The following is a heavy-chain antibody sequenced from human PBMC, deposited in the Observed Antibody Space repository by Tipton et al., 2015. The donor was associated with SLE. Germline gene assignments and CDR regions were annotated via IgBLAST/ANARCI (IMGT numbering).Heavy chain of an antibody. CDR1: GFTFSSYS. V-gene: IGHV3-21*01. J-gene: IGHJ4*02. CDR3: ARAVDRIVGAIGY. Sequence: SLRLSCAASGFTFSSYSMNWVRQAPGKGLEWVSSISSSSSYIYYADSVKGRFTISRDNAKNSLYLQMNSLRAEDTAVYYCARAVDRIVGAIGYWGQGTLVTVSS. CDR2: ISSSSSYI. D-gene: IGHD1-26*01.